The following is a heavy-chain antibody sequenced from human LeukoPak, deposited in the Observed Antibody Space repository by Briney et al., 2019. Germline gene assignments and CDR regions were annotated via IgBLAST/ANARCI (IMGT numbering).Heavy chain of an antibody. D-gene: IGHD4-23*01. V-gene: IGHV4-39*01. CDR1: GGSISSSSYY. J-gene: IGHJ3*02. Sequence: PSETLSLTCTVSGGSISSSSYYWGWIRQPPGKGLEWIGSIYYSGSTYYNPSLKSRVTISVDTSKNQFSLKLSSVTAADTAVYYCARHVSCYGGLSDAFDIWGQGTMVTVSS. CDR2: IYYSGST. CDR3: ARHVSCYGGLSDAFDI.